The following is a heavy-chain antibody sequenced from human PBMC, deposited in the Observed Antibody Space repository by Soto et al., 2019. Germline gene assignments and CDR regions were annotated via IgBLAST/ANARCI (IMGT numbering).Heavy chain of an antibody. Sequence: SVKISCKASGGTFSSYAISWVRQAPGQGLEWMGGIIPIFGTANYAQKFQGRVTITADESTSTAYMELSSLRSEDTAVYYCASTVRNKQLVLWFDPWGQGTLVTVSS. V-gene: IGHV1-69*13. CDR2: IIPIFGTA. D-gene: IGHD6-6*01. CDR3: ASTVRNKQLVLWFDP. CDR1: GGTFSSYA. J-gene: IGHJ5*02.